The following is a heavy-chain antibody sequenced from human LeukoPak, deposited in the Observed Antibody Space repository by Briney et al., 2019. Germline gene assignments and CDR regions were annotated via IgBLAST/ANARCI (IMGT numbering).Heavy chain of an antibody. Sequence: SETLSLTCTVSGVSISSYYWSWIRQPPGKGLEWIGYIYYSGSTNYNPSLKSRVTISVGTSKNQLSLKLSSVTAADTAVYYCATVSYGSGSLDYWGQGTLVTVSS. V-gene: IGHV4-59*01. D-gene: IGHD3-10*01. CDR2: IYYSGST. J-gene: IGHJ4*02. CDR1: GVSISSYY. CDR3: ATVSYGSGSLDY.